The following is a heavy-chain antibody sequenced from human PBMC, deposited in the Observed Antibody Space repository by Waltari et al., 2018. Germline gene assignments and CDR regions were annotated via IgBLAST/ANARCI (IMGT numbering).Heavy chain of an antibody. CDR1: GFTFDDYA. CDR2: ISWNSGSI. D-gene: IGHD7-27*01. J-gene: IGHJ4*02. V-gene: IGHV3-9*01. Sequence: EVQLVESGGGLVQPGRSLRLSCAASGFTFDDYAMHWVRQAPGKGLEWVSGISWNSGSIGYVDSVKGRFTISRDNAKNSLYLQMNSLRAEDTALYYCASTSNWAYYFDYWGQGTLVIVSS. CDR3: ASTSNWAYYFDY.